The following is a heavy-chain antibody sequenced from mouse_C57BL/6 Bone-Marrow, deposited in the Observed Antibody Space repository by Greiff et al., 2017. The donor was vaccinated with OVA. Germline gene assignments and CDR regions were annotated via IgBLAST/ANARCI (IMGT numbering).Heavy chain of an antibody. CDR3: ARRTYYGYPWFAY. CDR1: GYSFTGYY. D-gene: IGHD2-9*01. V-gene: IGHV1-42*01. CDR2: INPSTGGT. Sequence: EVQLQQSGPELVKPGASVKISCKASGYSFTGYYMNWVKQSPEKSLEWIGEINPSTGGTTYNQKFKAKATLTVDKSSSTAYMQLKSLTSEDSAVYYCARRTYYGYPWFAYWGQGTLVTVSA. J-gene: IGHJ3*01.